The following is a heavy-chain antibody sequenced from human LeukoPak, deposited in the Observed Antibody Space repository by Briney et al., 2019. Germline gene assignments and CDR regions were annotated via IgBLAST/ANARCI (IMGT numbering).Heavy chain of an antibody. CDR2: MNPNSGNT. V-gene: IGHV1-8*01. CDR3: ARGSLGNILTGYLNY. D-gene: IGHD3-9*01. Sequence: SSLKVSCKTNRYTFTNYNINWLGQPSGQGLEWMGWMNPNSGNTGYAQKFQGRVTMTRNTSISTAYMELSSLRSEDTAVYYCARGSLGNILTGYLNYWGQGTLVTVSS. J-gene: IGHJ4*02. CDR1: RYTFTNYN.